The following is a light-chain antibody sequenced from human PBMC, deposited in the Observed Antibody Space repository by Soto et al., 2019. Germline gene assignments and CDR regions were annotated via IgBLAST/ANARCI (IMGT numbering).Light chain of an antibody. V-gene: IGLV2-14*01. CDR3: SSFTSSITYV. J-gene: IGLJ1*01. CDR2: DVT. CDR1: SSDVGGYNS. Sequence: QSALTQPASVSGYPGQSITISCTGTSSDVGGYNSVSWYRQDPGKAPKLMIYDVTNRPSGVSNRFSGSKSGNTASLTISGLQAEYEADYYCSSFTSSITYVFGTGTKVTVL.